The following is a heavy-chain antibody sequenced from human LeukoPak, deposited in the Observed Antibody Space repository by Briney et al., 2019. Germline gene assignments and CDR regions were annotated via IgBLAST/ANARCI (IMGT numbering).Heavy chain of an antibody. D-gene: IGHD6-13*01. CDR3: ARVEQQLVPIDDY. J-gene: IGHJ4*02. CDR2: INPNSGGT. V-gene: IGHV1-2*02. CDR1: GYTFTGYY. Sequence: ASVKVSCKASGYTFTGYYMHWVRQAPGQGLEWMGWINPNSGGTNYAQKFQGRVTMTRDTSISTAYMELSRLRSDDTAVYYCARVEQQLVPIDDYWGQGTLVTVSS.